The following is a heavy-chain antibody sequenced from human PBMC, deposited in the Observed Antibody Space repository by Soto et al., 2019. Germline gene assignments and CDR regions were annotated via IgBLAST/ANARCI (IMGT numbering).Heavy chain of an antibody. Sequence: GSGPTLVNPTETLTLTCTVSGFSLSNARMGVSWIRQPPGKALEWLAHIFSNDEKSYSTSLKSRLTISKDTSKSQVVLTMTNMDPVDTATYYCARIGRRYYGDYVYNWFDPWGQGTLVTVSS. CDR1: GFSLSNARMG. D-gene: IGHD4-17*01. CDR3: ARIGRRYYGDYVYNWFDP. V-gene: IGHV2-26*01. CDR2: IFSNDEK. J-gene: IGHJ5*02.